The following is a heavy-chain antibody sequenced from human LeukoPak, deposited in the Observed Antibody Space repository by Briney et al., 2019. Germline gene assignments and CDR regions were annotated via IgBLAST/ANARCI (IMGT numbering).Heavy chain of an antibody. J-gene: IGHJ4*02. CDR2: IYYSGST. D-gene: IGHD3-22*01. Sequence: SETLSLTCTVSGGSISSYYWSWIRQPPGEGLEWIGYIYYSGSTNYNPSLKSRVTISVDTSKNQFSLKLSSVTAADTAVYYCARGYYYDSSGYYDVGGYYFDYWGQGTLVTVSS. CDR1: GGSISSYY. CDR3: ARGYYYDSSGYYDVGGYYFDY. V-gene: IGHV4-59*01.